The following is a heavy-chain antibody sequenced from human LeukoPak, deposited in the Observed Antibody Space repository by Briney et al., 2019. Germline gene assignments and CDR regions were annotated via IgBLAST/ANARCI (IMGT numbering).Heavy chain of an antibody. CDR2: INWNGGST. CDR1: GFTFDDYG. D-gene: IGHD6-6*01. V-gene: IGHV3-20*04. Sequence: GGSLRLSCATSGFTFDDYGIRWVSQAPGRWMEWVSGINWNGGSTGYADSVKGRFTISRDNSKNTLYLQMNSLRAEDTAVYYCANSAELEYSSSSSPDFDYWGQGALVTVSS. CDR3: ANSAELEYSSSSSPDFDY. J-gene: IGHJ4*02.